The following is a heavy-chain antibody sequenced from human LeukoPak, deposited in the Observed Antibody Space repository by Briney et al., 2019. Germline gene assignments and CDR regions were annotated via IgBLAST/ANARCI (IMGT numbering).Heavy chain of an antibody. CDR3: ARFPLGRRDGYNFDY. V-gene: IGHV1-2*02. CDR1: GYTFTGYY. D-gene: IGHD5-24*01. CDR2: INPNSGGT. J-gene: IGHJ4*02. Sequence: ASVKVSCKASGYTFTGYYMHWVRQAPGQGLEWMGWINPNSGGTNYAQKFQGRVTMTRDTSISTAYMELSRLRSDDTAVYYCARFPLGRRDGYNFDYWGQGTLVTVSS.